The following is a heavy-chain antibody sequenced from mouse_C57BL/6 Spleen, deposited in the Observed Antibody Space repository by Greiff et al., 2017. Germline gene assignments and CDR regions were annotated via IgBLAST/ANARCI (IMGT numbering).Heavy chain of an antibody. CDR2: IHPNSGST. CDR1: GYTFTSYW. Sequence: VQLQQPGAELVKPGASVKLSCKASGYTFTSYWMHWVKQRPGQGLEWIGMIHPNSGSTNYNEKFKSKATMTVDKSSSTAYMQLSSLTSEDSAVYYCARRAMVTTNAMDYWGQGTSVTVSS. D-gene: IGHD2-2*01. J-gene: IGHJ4*01. CDR3: ARRAMVTTNAMDY. V-gene: IGHV1-64*01.